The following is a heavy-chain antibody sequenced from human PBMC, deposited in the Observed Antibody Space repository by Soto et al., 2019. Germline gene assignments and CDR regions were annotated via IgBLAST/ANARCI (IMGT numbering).Heavy chain of an antibody. CDR1: GFTFDDYS. Sequence: GRALRLYCAASGFTFDDYSMYWVRQTPGKGREWVSGISGNSGNIGYADSVKGRLTISRDNAKNSLYLQMDSLRAEDSGLYYCAKDIGTTIQIHXWGQGTPVTVSX. V-gene: IGHV3-9*01. D-gene: IGHD3-9*01. CDR3: AKDIGTTIQIHX. CDR2: ISGNSGNI. J-gene: IGHJ5*02.